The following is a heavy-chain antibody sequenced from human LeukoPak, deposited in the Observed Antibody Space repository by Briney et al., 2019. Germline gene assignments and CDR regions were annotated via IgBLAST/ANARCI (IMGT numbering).Heavy chain of an antibody. V-gene: IGHV4-34*01. J-gene: IGHJ4*02. Sequence: SETLSLTCAAYGGSFSGYYWSWIRQPPGKGLEWIGEINHSGSTNYNPSLKSRVTISVDTSKNQFSLKLSSVTAADTAVYYCAREDGYYGSGTDWGQGTLVTVSS. D-gene: IGHD3-10*01. CDR2: INHSGST. CDR3: AREDGYYGSGTD. CDR1: GGSFSGYY.